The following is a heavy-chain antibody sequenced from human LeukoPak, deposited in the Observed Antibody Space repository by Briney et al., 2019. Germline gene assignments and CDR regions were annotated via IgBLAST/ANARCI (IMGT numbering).Heavy chain of an antibody. CDR2: INHSGCT. J-gene: IGHJ4*02. D-gene: IGHD3-3*01. V-gene: IGHV4-34*01. CDR1: GGSFSGYY. CDR3: ARAASYDFWSGYRSPGPIDY. Sequence: SETLSLTCAVYGGSFSGYYWSWIRQPPGKGLEWIGEINHSGCTNYNPSLKSRVTISVDTSKNQFSLKLSSVTAADTAVYYCARAASYDFWSGYRSPGPIDYWGQGTLVTVSS.